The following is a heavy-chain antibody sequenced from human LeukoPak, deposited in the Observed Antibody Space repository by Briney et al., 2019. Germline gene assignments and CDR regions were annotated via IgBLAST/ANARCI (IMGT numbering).Heavy chain of an antibody. CDR3: ATAPIPQGEGGEHYKYGMDV. Sequence: PSETLSLTCAVSVGSISSGNWWSWVRQSPGKGLEWIGEIYHNGTPNYNPSLKSRVTISADTFKNHFSLKLTSVTAADTAVYYCATAPIPQGEGGEHYKYGMDVWGQGTTVIVSS. CDR2: IYHNGTP. J-gene: IGHJ6*02. CDR1: VGSISSGNW. V-gene: IGHV4-4*02. D-gene: IGHD2-2*02.